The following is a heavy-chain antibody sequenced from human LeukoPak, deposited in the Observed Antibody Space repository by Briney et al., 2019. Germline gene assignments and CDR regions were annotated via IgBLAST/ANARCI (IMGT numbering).Heavy chain of an antibody. D-gene: IGHD2-2*02. CDR3: ARVNRYCSSTSCYIFDY. J-gene: IGHJ4*02. Sequence: GGSLRLSCAASGFTFSSHWMTWIRQAPGKGPEWVASIKKDVNENDYVDSVKGRFTISRDNAKNSLHLIMNSLRVEDTAVYYCARVNRYCSSTSCYIFDYWGQGTLVTVSS. CDR2: IKKDVNEN. V-gene: IGHV3-7*01. CDR1: GFTFSSHW.